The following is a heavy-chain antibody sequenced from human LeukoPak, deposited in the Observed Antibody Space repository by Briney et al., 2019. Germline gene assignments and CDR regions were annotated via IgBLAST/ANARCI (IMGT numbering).Heavy chain of an antibody. CDR1: GGSFSGYY. Sequence: SETLSLTCAVYGGSFSGYYWSWIRQPPGKGLEWIGYIYYSGSTNYNPSLKSRVTISIDTSKNQFSLKLSSVTAADTAVYYCARDRVRGSSSLYFDYWGQGTLVTVSS. CDR2: IYYSGST. D-gene: IGHD1-26*01. CDR3: ARDRVRGSSSLYFDY. V-gene: IGHV4-59*01. J-gene: IGHJ4*02.